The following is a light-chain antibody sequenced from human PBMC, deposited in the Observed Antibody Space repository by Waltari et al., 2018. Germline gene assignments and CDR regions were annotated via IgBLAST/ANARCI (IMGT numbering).Light chain of an antibody. CDR2: DVS. CDR3: QHRSDWPPKFT. CDR1: QTVDRR. Sequence: EIVLTQSPATLSLSPGERATLSCRTSQTVDRRLTWYQRKPGQPHRLLIYDVSNRATDIPARFSGGGSGTDFTLTISDLQSDDFATYYCQHRSDWPPKFTFGQGTKLQI. J-gene: IGKJ2*01. V-gene: IGKV3-11*01.